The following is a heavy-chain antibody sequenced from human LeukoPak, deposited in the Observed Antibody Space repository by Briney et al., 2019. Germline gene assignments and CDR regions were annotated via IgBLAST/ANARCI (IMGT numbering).Heavy chain of an antibody. V-gene: IGHV4-34*01. CDR1: GGSFSGYY. CDR2: INHSGST. D-gene: IGHD6-6*01. Sequence: SETLSLTCAVYGGSFSGYYWSWIRQPPGKGLEWIGEINHSGSTNYNPSLKSRVTISVDTSKNQFSLKLSSVTAADTAVYYCAVSSSSSIDWGQGTLVTVSS. J-gene: IGHJ4*02. CDR3: AVSSSSSID.